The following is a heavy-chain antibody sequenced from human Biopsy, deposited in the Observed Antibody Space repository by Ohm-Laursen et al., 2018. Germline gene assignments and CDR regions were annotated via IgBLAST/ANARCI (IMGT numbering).Heavy chain of an antibody. CDR3: ARDPLNGHKHFDY. J-gene: IGHJ4*02. CDR1: SYTFTDYN. CDR2: INCKTGAT. V-gene: IGHV1-2*02. D-gene: IGHD2-8*01. Sequence: VSCKASSYTFTDYNIHWMRQAPGQGLEWLGYINCKTGATNYAQKFQGTVTMTRDTSISTAYLALGSLRSADTAIYYCARDPLNGHKHFDYWGQGSLVTVSS.